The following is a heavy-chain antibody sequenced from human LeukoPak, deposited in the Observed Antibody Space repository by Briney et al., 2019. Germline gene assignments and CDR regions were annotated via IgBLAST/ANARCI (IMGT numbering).Heavy chain of an antibody. J-gene: IGHJ4*02. V-gene: IGHV1-2*02. CDR1: GYTFTGYY. CDR3: ARTSSTTVVTSH. Sequence: GGSLRLSCAASGYTFTGYYMHWVRQAPGQGLECMGWINPNSGDTYYVQKFQGRVTMTRDTSITTAYLELSSLRSDDTAMYYCARTSSTTVVTSHWGQGTLVTVSS. CDR2: INPNSGDT. D-gene: IGHD4-23*01.